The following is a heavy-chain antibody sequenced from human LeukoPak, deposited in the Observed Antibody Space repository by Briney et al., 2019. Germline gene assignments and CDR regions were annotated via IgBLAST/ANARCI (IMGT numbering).Heavy chain of an antibody. CDR3: TTDPSGQSLGDY. CDR2: IKSKTDGGTT. Sequence: GGSLRLSCAASGFTFSNAWMSWVRQAPGKGLEWVGRIKSKTDGGTTDYAAPVKGRFTISRDDSKNTLYLQMNSLKTEDTAVYYCTTDPSGQSLGDYWGQGTLVTVSS. J-gene: IGHJ4*02. V-gene: IGHV3-15*01. CDR1: GFTFSNAW. D-gene: IGHD7-27*01.